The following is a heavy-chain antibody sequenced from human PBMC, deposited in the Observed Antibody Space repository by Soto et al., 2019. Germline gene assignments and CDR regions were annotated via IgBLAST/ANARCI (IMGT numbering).Heavy chain of an antibody. CDR3: ATEDYYGSGSYSYYYYMDV. CDR2: INPSGGST. J-gene: IGHJ6*03. D-gene: IGHD3-10*01. V-gene: IGHV1-46*01. Sequence: ASVKVSCKASGYTFTSYYMHWVRQAPGQGLEWMGIINPSGGSTSYAQKFQGRVTMTEDTSTDTAYMELSSLRSEDTAVYYCATEDYYGSGSYSYYYYMDVWGKGTTVTVSS. CDR1: GYTFTSYY.